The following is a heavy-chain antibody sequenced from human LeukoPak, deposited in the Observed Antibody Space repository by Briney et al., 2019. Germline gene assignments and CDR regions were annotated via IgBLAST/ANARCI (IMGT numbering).Heavy chain of an antibody. Sequence: GGSLRLSCAASAFTVSSNCMSWVRHAPEKGLGWVSVIYSDGTTYNPDSVKGRFTISRDNSKNTLYLQMNSLRTEDTAMYYCARAPPQYDRQFDYWGQGTLVTVSS. CDR2: IYSDGTT. V-gene: IGHV3-66*02. D-gene: IGHD3-22*01. CDR1: AFTVSSNC. J-gene: IGHJ4*02. CDR3: ARAPPQYDRQFDY.